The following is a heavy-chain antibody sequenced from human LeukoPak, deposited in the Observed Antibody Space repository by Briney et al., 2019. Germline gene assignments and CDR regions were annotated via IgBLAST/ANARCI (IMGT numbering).Heavy chain of an antibody. J-gene: IGHJ4*02. V-gene: IGHV1-2*02. Sequence: ASVKVSPTPSGYTFTDYYMHWVRQAPGQGLEWMGWINPNSGGTNYAQSFQGRVTMTRDTSISTAYMELSRLRSDDTAVYYCARDLTGRFDYWGQGTLVTVSS. D-gene: IGHD3-9*01. CDR2: INPNSGGT. CDR1: GYTFTDYY. CDR3: ARDLTGRFDY.